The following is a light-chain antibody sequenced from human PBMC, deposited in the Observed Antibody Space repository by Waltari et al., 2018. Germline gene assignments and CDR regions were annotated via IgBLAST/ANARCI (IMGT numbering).Light chain of an antibody. Sequence: QSALTQPPSASGSPGQSVTISCTGTSSDIGGYNFVSWYQQHPDKAPKVVIYEVNKRPSGVPDRFSGSKSGNTASLTVSGLQAEDEAEYYCSSYAGSNNLVFGGGTKLTVL. CDR2: EVN. CDR1: SSDIGGYNF. J-gene: IGLJ3*02. CDR3: SSYAGSNNLV. V-gene: IGLV2-8*01.